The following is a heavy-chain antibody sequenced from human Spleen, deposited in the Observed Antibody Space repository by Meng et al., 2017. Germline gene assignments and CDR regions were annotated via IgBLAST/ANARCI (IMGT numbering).Heavy chain of an antibody. CDR2: IYPGDSDT. Sequence: GGSLRLSCQGSGYIFTKYWIGWARQMPGKGLEWMGIIYPGDSDTRYSPSFQGQVTISADKSINTAYLQWSSLKASDTAMYYCARPAHSDYDSSGFDAFDIWGQGTMVTVSS. D-gene: IGHD3-22*01. V-gene: IGHV5-51*01. CDR1: GYIFTKYW. CDR3: ARPAHSDYDSSGFDAFDI. J-gene: IGHJ3*02.